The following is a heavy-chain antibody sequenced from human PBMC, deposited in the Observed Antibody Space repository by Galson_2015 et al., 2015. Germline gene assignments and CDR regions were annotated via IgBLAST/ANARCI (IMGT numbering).Heavy chain of an antibody. CDR2: INAGNGNT. D-gene: IGHD3-10*01. Sequence: SVKVSCKASGYTFTSYAMHWVRQAPGQRLEWMGWINAGNGNTKYSQKFQGSVTITRDTSASAAYMELSSLRSEDTAVYYCARDLTMVHMNWFDPWGQGTLVTVSS. J-gene: IGHJ5*02. CDR3: ARDLTMVHMNWFDP. CDR1: GYTFTSYA. V-gene: IGHV1-3*01.